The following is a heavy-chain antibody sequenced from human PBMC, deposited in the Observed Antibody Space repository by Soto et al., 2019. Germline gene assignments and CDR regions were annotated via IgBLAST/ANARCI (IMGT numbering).Heavy chain of an antibody. V-gene: IGHV4-61*01. J-gene: IGHJ6*02. CDR3: ARRSIAPPYYYYYGMDV. D-gene: IGHD6-6*01. CDR2: IYYSGST. CDR1: GGSVSSGSYY. Sequence: RSLTCTVSGGSVSSGSYYWSWIRQPPGKGLEWIGYIYYSGSTNYNPSLKSRVTISVDTSKNQFSLKLSSVTAADTAVYYCARRSIAPPYYYYYGMDVWGQGTTVTVSS.